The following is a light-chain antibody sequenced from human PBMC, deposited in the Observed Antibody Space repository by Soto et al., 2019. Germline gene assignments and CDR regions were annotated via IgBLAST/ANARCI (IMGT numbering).Light chain of an antibody. V-gene: IGLV2-14*01. CDR2: GVT. CDR3: SSYTDRNTYL. J-gene: IGLJ1*01. Sequence: QSVLTQPASVSGSPGQSITISCTGTSSDVGRFNYVSWYQQHPGKAPKLIIYGVTSRPSGVSNRFSGSKSANTASLTISWLQNADEADYHCSSYTDRNTYLFGTGTKVTVL. CDR1: SSDVGRFNY.